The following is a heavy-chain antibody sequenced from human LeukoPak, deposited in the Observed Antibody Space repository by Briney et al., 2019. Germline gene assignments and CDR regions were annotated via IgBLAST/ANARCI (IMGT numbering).Heavy chain of an antibody. Sequence: PGGSLRLSCAASGFTFSSYTMSWVRQAPGKGLEWVSYISTSSSTIYYADSVKGRFTISRDNAKNSLYLQMNSLRAEDTAVYYCAKEHYGDYVLPSMDVWGQGTTVTVSS. CDR1: GFTFSSYT. CDR2: ISTSSSTI. CDR3: AKEHYGDYVLPSMDV. V-gene: IGHV3-48*01. J-gene: IGHJ6*02. D-gene: IGHD4-17*01.